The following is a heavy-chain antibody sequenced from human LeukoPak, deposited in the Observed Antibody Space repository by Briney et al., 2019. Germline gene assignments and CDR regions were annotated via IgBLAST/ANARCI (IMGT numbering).Heavy chain of an antibody. D-gene: IGHD6-13*01. Sequence: GGSLRLSCAASGFTFSSYAMSWVRQAPGKGLEWVSVIYSGGSTYYADSVKGRFTISRDNSKNTLYLQMNSLRAEDTAVYYCARDKVIAAAGRVWGQGTLVTVSS. CDR2: IYSGGST. CDR3: ARDKVIAAAGRV. V-gene: IGHV3-66*01. J-gene: IGHJ4*02. CDR1: GFTFSSYA.